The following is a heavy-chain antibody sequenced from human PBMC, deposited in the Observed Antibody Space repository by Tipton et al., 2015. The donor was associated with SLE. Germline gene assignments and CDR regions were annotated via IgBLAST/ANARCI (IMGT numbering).Heavy chain of an antibody. V-gene: IGHV4-31*03. J-gene: IGHJ6*02. D-gene: IGHD2-21*01. Sequence: TLSLTCTVSGGSISSGGYYWSWIRQHPGKGLEWIGYIYYSGSTYYNPSLKSRVTISVDTSKNQFSLKLTSVTAADTAVHYCARVRVILRFYYYYAMDVWGQGTTVTVSS. CDR1: GGSISSGGYY. CDR2: IYYSGST. CDR3: ARVRVILRFYYYYAMDV.